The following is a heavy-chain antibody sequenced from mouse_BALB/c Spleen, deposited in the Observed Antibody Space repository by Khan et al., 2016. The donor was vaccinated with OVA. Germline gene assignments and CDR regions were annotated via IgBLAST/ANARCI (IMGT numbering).Heavy chain of an antibody. CDR1: GYSFTSYY. CDR3: TRHGYVAWFTY. D-gene: IGHD2-2*01. Sequence: EVQLQQSGPELMKPGASVKISCKASGYSFTSYYIHWVMQSHGKSLEWIGYIDPFSGGTTYNQKFKGKATLTVDKSSRKAYIHLSNLTTEDSAVYYCTRHGYVAWFTYWGQGTLVTVSA. V-gene: IGHV1S135*01. J-gene: IGHJ3*01. CDR2: IDPFSGGT.